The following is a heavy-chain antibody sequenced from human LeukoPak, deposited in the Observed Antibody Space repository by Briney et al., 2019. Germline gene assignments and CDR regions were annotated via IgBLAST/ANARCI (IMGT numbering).Heavy chain of an antibody. D-gene: IGHD2-15*01. V-gene: IGHV3-23*01. CDR3: ARGTLEHCSGASCYPLDS. J-gene: IGHJ5*01. CDR2: VTGSGGDT. CDR1: GFTFSNYA. Sequence: GGSLRLSCAASGFTFSNYAMSWVRQTPGKGLECVSDVTGSGGDTYYTGSVNGRFTISRDNSENTLYLQMNSLRAEDTAVYYCARGTLEHCSGASCYPLDSWGQGTLVTVSS.